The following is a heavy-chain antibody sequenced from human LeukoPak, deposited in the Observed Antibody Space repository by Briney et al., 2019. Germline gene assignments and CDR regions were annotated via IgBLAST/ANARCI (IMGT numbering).Heavy chain of an antibody. CDR3: ARSPSTGLYPFDY. V-gene: IGHV4-34*01. Sequence: SETLSLTCAVYGGSFSGYYWSWIRQPPGKGLEWIGEINHSGSTNYNPSLKSRVTISVDTSKNQFPLKLSSVTAADTAVYYCARSPSTGLYPFDYWGQGTLVTVSS. D-gene: IGHD3-16*02. J-gene: IGHJ4*02. CDR2: INHSGST. CDR1: GGSFSGYY.